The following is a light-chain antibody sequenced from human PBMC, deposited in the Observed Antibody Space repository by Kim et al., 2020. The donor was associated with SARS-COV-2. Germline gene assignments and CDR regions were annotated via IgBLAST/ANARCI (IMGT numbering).Light chain of an antibody. Sequence: GQSLTISSSDTASTGGGSTYVSWYQPHPGKAPKLMIYEVTKRPSGVPDRFSGSKSGNTASLTVSGLQAEDEADYYCSSYAGSNNLVFGGGTQLTVL. CDR1: ASTGGGSTY. V-gene: IGLV2-8*01. J-gene: IGLJ2*01. CDR3: SSYAGSNNLV. CDR2: EVT.